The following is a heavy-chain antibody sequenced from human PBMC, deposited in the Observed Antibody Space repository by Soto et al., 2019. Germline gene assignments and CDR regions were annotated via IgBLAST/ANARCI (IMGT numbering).Heavy chain of an antibody. CDR1: GFTFSSYS. Sequence: GGSLRLSCAASGFTFSSYSMNWVRQAPGKGLEWVSSISSSSSYIYYADSVKGRFTISRDNAKNSLYLQMNSLRAEDTAVYYCASARIAAADDAFDIWGQGTMVTVS. J-gene: IGHJ3*02. D-gene: IGHD6-13*01. V-gene: IGHV3-21*01. CDR3: ASARIAAADDAFDI. CDR2: ISSSSSYI.